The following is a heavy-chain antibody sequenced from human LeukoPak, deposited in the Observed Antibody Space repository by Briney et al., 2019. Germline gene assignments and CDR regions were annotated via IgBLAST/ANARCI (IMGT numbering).Heavy chain of an antibody. CDR3: ARGSDYYYYIDV. V-gene: IGHV3-30*01. Sequence: DSVKGGFTISRDNSRNTLYLQMNSLRAEDTTVYYCARGSDYYYYIDVWGTGTSVTVPS. J-gene: IGHJ6*03.